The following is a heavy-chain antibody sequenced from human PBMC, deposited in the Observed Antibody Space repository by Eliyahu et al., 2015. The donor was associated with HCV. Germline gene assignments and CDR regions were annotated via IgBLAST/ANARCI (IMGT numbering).Heavy chain of an antibody. CDR1: GGSISSTGYY. V-gene: IGHV4-39*01. D-gene: IGHD3-9*01. Sequence: QLQLQESGPGLVKPSETLSLTCTVSGGSISSTGYYWGWIRQSPGKGLEWIGGIHYSGSTYSNPSLKSRVTISVDTSKNQFSLKLSSVTAADMAVYYCPRQYYDIWTGYYTRGWFDPWGQGTLVTVSS. J-gene: IGHJ5*02. CDR2: IHYSGST. CDR3: PRQYYDIWTGYYTRGWFDP.